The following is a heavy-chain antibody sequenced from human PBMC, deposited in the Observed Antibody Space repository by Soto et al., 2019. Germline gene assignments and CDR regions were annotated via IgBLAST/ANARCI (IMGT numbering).Heavy chain of an antibody. Sequence: QVQLVQSGAEVKKPGSSVKVSCKASGGTFSSYAISWVRQAPGQGLGWMGGIIPIFGTANYAQKFQGRVTITADESTSTAYMELSSLRSEDTAVYYCARYRWLATRTTYNWFDPWGQGTLVTVSS. J-gene: IGHJ5*02. CDR2: IIPIFGTA. D-gene: IGHD1-1*01. CDR1: GGTFSSYA. CDR3: ARYRWLATRTTYNWFDP. V-gene: IGHV1-69*01.